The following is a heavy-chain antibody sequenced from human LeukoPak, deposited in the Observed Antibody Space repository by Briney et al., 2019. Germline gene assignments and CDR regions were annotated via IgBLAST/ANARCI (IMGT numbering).Heavy chain of an antibody. CDR3: ARDNENPSHLTVTTAY. CDR1: GGSISSSSYY. Sequence: SETLSLTCTVSGGSISSSSYYWGWIRQPPGKGLEWIGSIYYSGSTYYNPSLKSRVTISVDTSKNQFSLKLSSVTAADTAVYYCARDNENPSHLTVTTAYWGQGTLVTVSS. V-gene: IGHV4-39*02. D-gene: IGHD4-11*01. CDR2: IYYSGST. J-gene: IGHJ4*02.